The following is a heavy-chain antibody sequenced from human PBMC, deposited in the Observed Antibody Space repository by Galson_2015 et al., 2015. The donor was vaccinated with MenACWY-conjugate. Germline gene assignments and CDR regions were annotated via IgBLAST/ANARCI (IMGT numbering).Heavy chain of an antibody. CDR1: EYSFTNYW. CDR3: ARHPPGGRGLDV. V-gene: IGHV5-51*01. CDR2: FNPANSET. Sequence: QSGAEVKKPGESLKISCKGSEYSFTNYWIGWVRQMPGKGLEWMGLFNPANSETRYSPSFQGQVTISADESISTAYLQWTSLKASDTAMYYCARHPPGGRGLDVWGRGTTVTVSS. J-gene: IGHJ6*02. D-gene: IGHD1-26*01.